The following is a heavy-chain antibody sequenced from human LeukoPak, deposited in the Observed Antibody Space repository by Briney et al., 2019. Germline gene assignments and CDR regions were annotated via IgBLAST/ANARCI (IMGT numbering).Heavy chain of an antibody. V-gene: IGHV4-59*08. CDR3: ARRLARRGYGDYCDY. CDR1: GGSISGYY. CDR2: IYHSGST. D-gene: IGHD4-17*01. Sequence: SETLSLTCTVSGGSISGYYWSWIRQPPGKGLEWIGYIYHSGSTNYNPSLKSRVTISVDTSKNQFSLKLSSVTAADTAVYYCARRLARRGYGDYCDYWGQGTLVTASS. J-gene: IGHJ4*02.